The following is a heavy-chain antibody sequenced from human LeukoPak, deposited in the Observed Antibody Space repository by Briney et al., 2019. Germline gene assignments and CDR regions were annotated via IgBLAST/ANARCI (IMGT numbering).Heavy chain of an antibody. V-gene: IGHV3-74*01. J-gene: IGHJ5*02. Sequence: GVSLTLPCAASGFTFSLYCMHWARQSTGKGLMWLSRLIEYGCTADYADSVKGRFTMSRDNAKGKVFLEMRSLTVDDTAIYFCVRERIYYSDLAYKERENFDPWGRGTLVTVSS. CDR3: VRERIYYSDLAYKERENFDP. D-gene: IGHD1-26*01. CDR2: LIEYGCTA. CDR1: GFTFSLYC.